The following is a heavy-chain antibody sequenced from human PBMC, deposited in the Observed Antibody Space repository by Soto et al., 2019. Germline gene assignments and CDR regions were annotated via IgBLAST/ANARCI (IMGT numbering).Heavy chain of an antibody. Sequence: SETLSLTCTVSGGSISSGDYYWSWIRQPPGKGLEWIGYIYYSGSTYYNPSLKSRVTISVDTPKNQFSLKLSSVTAADKAVYYCARERPDGARLDPWGQGTLVTVSS. CDR3: ARERPDGARLDP. J-gene: IGHJ5*02. V-gene: IGHV4-30-4*01. CDR1: GGSISSGDYY. CDR2: IYYSGST. D-gene: IGHD6-6*01.